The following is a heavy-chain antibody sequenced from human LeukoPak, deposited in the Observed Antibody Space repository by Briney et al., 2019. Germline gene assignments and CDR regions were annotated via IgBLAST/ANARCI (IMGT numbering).Heavy chain of an antibody. CDR2: ISWDGGST. CDR3: AKDVRGSAVAGYYYYYYMDV. D-gene: IGHD6-19*01. J-gene: IGHJ6*03. Sequence: GGSLRLSCAASGFTFDDYAMHWVRQAPGKGLEWVSLISWDGGSTYYADSVKGRFTISRDNSKNSLYLQMNSLRAEDTALYYCAKDVRGSAVAGYYYYYYMDVWGKGTTVTVSS. CDR1: GFTFDDYA. V-gene: IGHV3-43D*03.